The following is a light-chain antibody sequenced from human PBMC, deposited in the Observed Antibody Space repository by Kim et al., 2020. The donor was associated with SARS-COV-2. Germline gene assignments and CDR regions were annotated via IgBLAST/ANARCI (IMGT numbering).Light chain of an antibody. CDR3: QRYGGSPIT. CDR1: QTVSSTS. Sequence: EIVLTQSPGTLSLSPGERATLSCRASQTVSSTSLAWYQQKPGQAPRLLIYGASSRATEFPDRFSGSGSGTDFTLTISRLEPEDFAVYYCQRYGGSPITFGQGTRLEIK. CDR2: GAS. V-gene: IGKV3-20*01. J-gene: IGKJ5*01.